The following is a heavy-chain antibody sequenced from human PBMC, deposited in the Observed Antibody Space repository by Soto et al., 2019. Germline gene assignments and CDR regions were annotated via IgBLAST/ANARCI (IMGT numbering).Heavy chain of an antibody. D-gene: IGHD6-19*01. CDR1: GFTVSSKY. Sequence: GGSLGLSCAASGFTVSSKYMDGVRQAPGKGLEWVSLINTAGDTHYADSVKGRFTISRDNSKNTLYLQMNSLRAEDTAVYYCARERSGWYFDYWGQGTLVTVSS. CDR2: INTAGDT. V-gene: IGHV3-66*01. CDR3: ARERSGWYFDY. J-gene: IGHJ4*02.